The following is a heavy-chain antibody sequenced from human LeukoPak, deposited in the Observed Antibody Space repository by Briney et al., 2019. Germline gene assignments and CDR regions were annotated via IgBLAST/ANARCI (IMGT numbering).Heavy chain of an antibody. D-gene: IGHD1-26*01. CDR1: GFTFSSYS. V-gene: IGHV3-21*01. CDR2: ISSSSSYI. Sequence: GGSLRLSCAASGFTFSSYSMNWVRQAPGKGLEWVSSISSSSSYIYYADSVKGRFTISRDNAKNSLYLQMNSLRAEDTAVYYCAGSPQDRGWDFDYWGQGTLVTVSS. CDR3: AGSPQDRGWDFDY. J-gene: IGHJ4*02.